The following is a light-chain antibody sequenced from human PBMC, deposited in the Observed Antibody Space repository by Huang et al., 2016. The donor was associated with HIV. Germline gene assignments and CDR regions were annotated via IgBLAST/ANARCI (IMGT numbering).Light chain of an antibody. Sequence: EIVLTQSPATLSLSPGDRATLSCRASQSISIYLAWYQQKPGQAPRLLIYDASNRATGVPDRFSGSGSATDFTLTISSLEPEDFAVYYCQQRSTFGGGTKVEIK. CDR2: DAS. CDR3: QQRST. CDR1: QSISIY. J-gene: IGKJ4*01. V-gene: IGKV3-11*01.